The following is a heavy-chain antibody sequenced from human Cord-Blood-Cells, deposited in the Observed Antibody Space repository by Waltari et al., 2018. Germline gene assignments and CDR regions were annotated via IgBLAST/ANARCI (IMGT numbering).Heavy chain of an antibody. CDR1: GGTFSSYA. J-gene: IGHJ5*02. CDR2: IIPILGTA. D-gene: IGHD6-13*01. CDR3: AREGGIAAAGTGWFDP. Sequence: QVQLVQSGAEVKKPGSSVKVSCKASGGTFSSYAISWVRQAPGQGLEWMGGIIPILGTANYAQKFQGRVTITADESTSTAYMELSSLRSEDTAVYYCAREGGIAAAGTGWFDPWGQGTLVTVSS. V-gene: IGHV1-69*01.